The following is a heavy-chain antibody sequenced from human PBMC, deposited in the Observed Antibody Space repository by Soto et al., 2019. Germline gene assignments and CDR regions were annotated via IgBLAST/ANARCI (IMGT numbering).Heavy chain of an antibody. CDR1: GYTLINYG. J-gene: IGHJ3*02. V-gene: IGHV1-18*01. CDR2: ISPYNGKT. Sequence: QGPLVQSGGEVKEPGASVRVSCKASGYTLINYGINWVRQAPGQGLEWLGWISPYNGKTEYAQKLQGRVTMTTDTAASTVYMGLRSLRSDDTAVSYCAREQTKWLQDACDMWGQGTMVTVSS. D-gene: IGHD5-18*01. CDR3: AREQTKWLQDACDM.